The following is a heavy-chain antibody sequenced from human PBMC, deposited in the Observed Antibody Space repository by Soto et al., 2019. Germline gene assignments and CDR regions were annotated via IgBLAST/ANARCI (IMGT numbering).Heavy chain of an antibody. V-gene: IGHV1-58*01. J-gene: IGHJ6*02. Sequence: SVKVSCKASGFTFTSSAVQWVRQARGQRLEWIGWIVVGSGNTNYAQKFQERVTITRDMSTSTAYMELSSLRSEDTAVYYCAADREKDWNYYGMDVWGQGTTLTVSS. CDR3: AADREKDWNYYGMDV. CDR2: IVVGSGNT. CDR1: GFTFTSSA. D-gene: IGHD1-1*01.